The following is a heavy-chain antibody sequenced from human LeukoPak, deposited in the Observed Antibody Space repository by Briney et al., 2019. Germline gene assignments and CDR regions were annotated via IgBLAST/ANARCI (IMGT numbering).Heavy chain of an antibody. D-gene: IGHD4-11*01. Sequence: GGSLRLSCAASGFTFSSYAMHWVRRAPGKGLEYVSAISSNGGSTYYANSVKGRFTISRDNSKNTLYLQMGSLRAEDMAVYYCARVHSNYVDWYSDLWGRGTLVTVSS. V-gene: IGHV3-64*01. CDR3: ARVHSNYVDWYSDL. CDR1: GFTFSSYA. CDR2: ISSNGGST. J-gene: IGHJ2*01.